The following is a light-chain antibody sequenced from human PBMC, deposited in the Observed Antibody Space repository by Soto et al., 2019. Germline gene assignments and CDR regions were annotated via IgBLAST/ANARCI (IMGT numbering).Light chain of an antibody. CDR2: GAS. J-gene: IGKJ1*01. CDR3: QHFHNWPPRT. V-gene: IGKV3-15*01. CDR1: QSVSSG. Sequence: EVVMTQSPDTLSVSPGERATRSCRASQSVSSGLAWYQQKPGQAPRLLIYGASTRATGVPARFSGSGSGTEFTLTISSLQSEDVAVYYCQHFHNWPPRTFGQGTRVEIK.